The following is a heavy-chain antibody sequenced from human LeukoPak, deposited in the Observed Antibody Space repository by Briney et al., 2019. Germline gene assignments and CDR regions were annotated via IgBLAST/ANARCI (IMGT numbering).Heavy chain of an antibody. J-gene: IGHJ6*02. CDR2: IYYSGST. Sequence: SETLSLTRTVSGGSISSYYWSWIRQPPGKGLEWIGYIYYSGSTNYNPSLKSRVTISVDTSKNQFSLKLSSVTAADTAVYYCARDYYGSGFMDVWGQGTTVTVSS. V-gene: IGHV4-59*01. D-gene: IGHD3-10*01. CDR3: ARDYYGSGFMDV. CDR1: GGSISSYY.